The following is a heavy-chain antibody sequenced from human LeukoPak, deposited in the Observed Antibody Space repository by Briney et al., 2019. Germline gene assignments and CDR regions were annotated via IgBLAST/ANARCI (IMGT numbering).Heavy chain of an antibody. CDR1: GFTVSSNY. D-gene: IGHD6-13*01. CDR3: ARCSSSYYYYYYMDV. V-gene: IGHV3-53*01. Sequence: PGGSLRLSCAASGFTVSSNYMSWVRQAPGKGLEWVSLIYSGGSTYYADSVKGRFTISRDNSKNTLYLQMNSLRAEDTAVHYCARCSSSYYYYYYMDVWGKGTTVTVSS. CDR2: IYSGGST. J-gene: IGHJ6*03.